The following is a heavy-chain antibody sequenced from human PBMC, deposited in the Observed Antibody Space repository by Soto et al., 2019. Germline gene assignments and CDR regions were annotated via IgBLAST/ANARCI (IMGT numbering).Heavy chain of an antibody. J-gene: IGHJ5*02. D-gene: IGHD6-6*01. Sequence: GDSLAISCKGSGYSFTSYWIGWVRQMPGKGLEWMGIIYPGDSDTRYSPSFQGQVTISADKSISTAYLQWSSLKASDTAMYYCARRIDSSSLNWFDPCGQGTLVTVSS. CDR2: IYPGDSDT. CDR1: GYSFTSYW. V-gene: IGHV5-51*01. CDR3: ARRIDSSSLNWFDP.